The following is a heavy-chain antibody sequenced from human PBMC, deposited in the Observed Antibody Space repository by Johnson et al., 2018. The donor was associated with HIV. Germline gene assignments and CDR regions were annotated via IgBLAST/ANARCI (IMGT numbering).Heavy chain of an antibody. V-gene: IGHV3-30*02. J-gene: IGHJ3*01. CDR3: AKDLVLMDFGGAFDV. Sequence: EWVTFMRFDGSEIHYVESVKGRFTISRDNSKNTLYLHMTSLRVEDTAVYYCAKDLVLMDFGGAFDVWGQGTMVTVSS. CDR2: MRFDGSEI. D-gene: IGHD2-8*01.